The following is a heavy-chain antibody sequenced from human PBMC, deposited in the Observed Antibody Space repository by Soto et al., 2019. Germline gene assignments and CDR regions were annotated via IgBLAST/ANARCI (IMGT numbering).Heavy chain of an antibody. CDR3: ARWWMYAPRFDP. CDR2: IYHSGST. D-gene: IGHD2-8*01. Sequence: QLQLQESGSGLVKPSQTLSLTCAVSGGAISSVGYSWSWIRQPPGKGLEWIGYIYHSGSTYYNTSLNSRDTISVDRSKTQFSMKLSSVTAADTAVYYCARWWMYAPRFDPWGQGNLVTVSS. J-gene: IGHJ5*02. V-gene: IGHV4-30-2*01. CDR1: GGAISSVGYS.